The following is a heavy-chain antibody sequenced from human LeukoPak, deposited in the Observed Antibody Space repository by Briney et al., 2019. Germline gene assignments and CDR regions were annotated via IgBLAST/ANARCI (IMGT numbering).Heavy chain of an antibody. J-gene: IGHJ3*02. CDR2: IYYSGST. Sequence: PSETLSLTCTVSGGSISSYYWSWIRQPPGKGLEWIGYIYYSGSTNYNPSLKSRVTISVDTSKNQFSLKLSSVTAADTAVYYCARSPGAQRDAFDIWGQGTMVTVSS. V-gene: IGHV4-59*12. CDR3: ARSPGAQRDAFDI. D-gene: IGHD6-25*01. CDR1: GGSISSYY.